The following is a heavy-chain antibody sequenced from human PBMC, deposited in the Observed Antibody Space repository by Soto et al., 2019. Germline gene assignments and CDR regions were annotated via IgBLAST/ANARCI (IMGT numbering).Heavy chain of an antibody. CDR1: GYSFTSYW. D-gene: IGHD4-17*01. V-gene: IGHV5-51*01. CDR3: AKDLATVTTGWVYYYYGMDV. J-gene: IGHJ6*02. Sequence: GESLKISCKGSGYSFTSYWIGWVRQMPGKGLEWMGIIYPGDSDTRYSPSFQGQVTISADKSISTAYLQWSSLKASDTAMYYRAKDLATVTTGWVYYYYGMDVWGQGTTVTVSS. CDR2: IYPGDSDT.